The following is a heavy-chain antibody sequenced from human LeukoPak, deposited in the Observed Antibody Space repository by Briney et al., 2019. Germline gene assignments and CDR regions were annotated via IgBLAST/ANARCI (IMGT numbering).Heavy chain of an antibody. CDR2: ISWNSGSI. D-gene: IGHD3-10*01. J-gene: IGHJ4*02. V-gene: IGHV3-9*03. Sequence: HPGGSLRLSCAASEFTFDDYAMHWVRQAPGKGLEWVSGISWNSGSIGYADSVKGRFTISRDNAKNSLYLQMNSLRAEDMALYYCAKDNGRYYGSGSYLDYWGQGTLVTVS. CDR3: AKDNGRYYGSGSYLDY. CDR1: EFTFDDYA.